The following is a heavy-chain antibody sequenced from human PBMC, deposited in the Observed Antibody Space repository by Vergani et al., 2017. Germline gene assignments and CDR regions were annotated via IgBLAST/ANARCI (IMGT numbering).Heavy chain of an antibody. J-gene: IGHJ3*02. D-gene: IGHD1-1*01. V-gene: IGHV3-72*01. CDR2: IRNKANDHTT. CDR3: VRVKGSNWNDHLYDI. CDR1: GITFWKFG. Sequence: EVQVVESGGGLVQPGGSLRLSCAASGITFWKFGMHWVRQGPGKGLEWVGRIRNKANDHTTQYAASVKGRFTISRDDSKSYLYLQMNSLQTEDTALYYCVRVKGSNWNDHLYDIWGQGTLVTVSS.